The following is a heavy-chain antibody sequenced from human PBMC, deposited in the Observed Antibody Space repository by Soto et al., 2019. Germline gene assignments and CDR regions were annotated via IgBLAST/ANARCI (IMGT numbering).Heavy chain of an antibody. CDR1: GFTFSTFA. J-gene: IGHJ4*02. D-gene: IGHD2-15*01. Sequence: HPGGSLRLSCAASGFTFSTFAMSWVRQAPGKGLEWVSTIIGSGTHTYYADSVKGRFTISRDNSRNTLFLQMNSLRAEDTAVYFCAKRPHFVEAHYFHSWGQGTLVTVSS. V-gene: IGHV3-23*01. CDR2: IIGSGTHT. CDR3: AKRPHFVEAHYFHS.